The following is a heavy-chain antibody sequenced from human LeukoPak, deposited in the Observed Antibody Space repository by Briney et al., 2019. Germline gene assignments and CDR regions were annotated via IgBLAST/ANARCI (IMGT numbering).Heavy chain of an antibody. V-gene: IGHV1-2*02. CDR3: ARGGLPIYYYYMDV. CDR1: GYTFTGYF. CDR2: INPNSGGT. Sequence: ASVKVSCKASGYTFTGYFMHWVRLAPGQGLEWMGGINPNSGGTNYAQKCQGRGTMTRDTSISTAYMELSRLGSDDTAVYYCARGGLPIYYYYMDVWGKGTTVTVSS. J-gene: IGHJ6*03. D-gene: IGHD4-11*01.